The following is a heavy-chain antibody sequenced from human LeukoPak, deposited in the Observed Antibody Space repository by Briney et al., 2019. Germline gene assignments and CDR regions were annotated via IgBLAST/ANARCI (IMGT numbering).Heavy chain of an antibody. Sequence: GGSLRLSCAASGFTFSSYNMNWVRQAPGKGLEWVSSISSSSSYIYYADSVKGRFTISRDNAKNSLYLQMNSLRAEDTAVYYCAGGGRYFDWMSYRFDPWGQGTLVTVSS. CDR2: ISSSSSYI. CDR3: AGGGRYFDWMSYRFDP. J-gene: IGHJ5*02. D-gene: IGHD3-9*01. CDR1: GFTFSSYN. V-gene: IGHV3-21*01.